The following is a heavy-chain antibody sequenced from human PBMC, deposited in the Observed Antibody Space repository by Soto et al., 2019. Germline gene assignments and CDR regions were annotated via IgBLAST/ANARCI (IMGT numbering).Heavy chain of an antibody. CDR2: IWYDGSNK. V-gene: IGHV3-30*02. D-gene: IGHD3-22*01. CDR1: GFTFSSYG. CDR3: AKAHITMIVVVDD. Sequence: GGSLRLSCAASGFTFSSYGMHWVRQAPGKGLEWVAVIWYDGSNKYYADSVKGRFTISRDNSKNTLYLQMNSLRAEDTAVYYCAKAHITMIVVVDDWGQGTLVTV. J-gene: IGHJ4*02.